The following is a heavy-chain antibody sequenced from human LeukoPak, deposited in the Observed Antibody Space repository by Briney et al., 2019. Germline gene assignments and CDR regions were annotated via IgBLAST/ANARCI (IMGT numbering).Heavy chain of an antibody. J-gene: IGHJ3*02. D-gene: IGHD2-21*02. CDR3: ARGVTVRGGPFDI. Sequence: GGTLRLSCAASGFSVISNYMNWVRQAPGKGPEWVSLIYGDVDTYYADSVKGRFIISRDNSKDILHLQMNSLRAEDTAIYYCARGVTVRGGPFDIWGQGTMVTVSS. CDR1: GFSVISNY. CDR2: IYGDVDT. V-gene: IGHV3-53*01.